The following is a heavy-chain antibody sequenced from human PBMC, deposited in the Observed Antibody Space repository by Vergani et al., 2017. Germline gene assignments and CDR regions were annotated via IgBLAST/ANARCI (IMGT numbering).Heavy chain of an antibody. J-gene: IGHJ4*02. CDR3: ARVGVINYYGSGS. CDR1: GGSISSSSYY. V-gene: IGHV4-39*01. CDR2: IYYSGST. D-gene: IGHD3-10*01. Sequence: QLQLQESGPGLVKPSETLSLTCTVSGGSISSSSYYWGWIRQPPGKGLEWIGSIYYSGSTYYNPSLKSRVTISVDTSKKQFSLKLSSVTAADTAVYYCARVGVINYYGSGSWGQGTLVTVSS.